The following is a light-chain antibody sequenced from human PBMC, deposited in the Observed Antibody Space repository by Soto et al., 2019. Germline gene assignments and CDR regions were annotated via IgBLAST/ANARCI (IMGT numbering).Light chain of an antibody. CDR2: DAS. V-gene: IGKV3-11*01. CDR1: QSVSSY. Sequence: EIVLTQSPATLSLSPGERATLSCRASQSVSSYLAWYQQKPGQAPRLLIYDASNRATGIPARFSGSGSGTDFTLTISSLEPEDFAFYYCQQRSNSWTFGQGTKV. CDR3: QQRSNSWT. J-gene: IGKJ1*01.